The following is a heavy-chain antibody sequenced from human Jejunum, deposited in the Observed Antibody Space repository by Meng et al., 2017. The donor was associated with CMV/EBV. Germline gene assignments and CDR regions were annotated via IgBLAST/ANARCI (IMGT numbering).Heavy chain of an antibody. D-gene: IGHD1/OR15-1a*01. CDR1: GFALSDYY. V-gene: IGHV3-11*01. J-gene: IGHJ6*02. CDR3: ARDWLNKAMDV. Sequence: SGFALSDYYMIWIRQAPGRGLGCILYIDNGYSGSAIYYADSVKGRFTISRDNAENSLYLQMNSLRAEDTAVYYCARDWLNKAMDVWGQGTTVTVSS. CDR2: IDNGYSGSAI.